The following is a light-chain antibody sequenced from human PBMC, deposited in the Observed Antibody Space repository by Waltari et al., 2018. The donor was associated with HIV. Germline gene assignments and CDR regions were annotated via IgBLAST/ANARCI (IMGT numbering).Light chain of an antibody. CDR1: SGSIASNY. V-gene: IGLV6-57*03. Sequence: FMLTQPHSVSASPGKTVTISCTRSSGSIASNYVQWCQQRPGNAPTTILYEDYQRPSGVPDRFSGTIVKSSNSASLTISGVKTEDEADYYCQSFDANNHWVFGGGTRLTVL. CDR2: EDY. J-gene: IGLJ3*02. CDR3: QSFDANNHWV.